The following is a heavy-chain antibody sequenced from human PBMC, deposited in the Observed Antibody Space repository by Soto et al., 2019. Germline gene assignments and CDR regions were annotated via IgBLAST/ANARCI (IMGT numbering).Heavy chain of an antibody. V-gene: IGHV4-34*01. D-gene: IGHD3-10*01. J-gene: IGHJ3*02. CDR3: ARLYYYGSGSRPDAFDI. CDR2: INHSGST. Sequence: SETLSLTCAVYGGSFSCYYWIWIRQPPGKGLEWIGEINHSGSTNYNPSLKSRVTISVDTSKNQFSLKLSSVTAADTAVYYCARLYYYGSGSRPDAFDIWGQGTMVTVS. CDR1: GGSFSCYY.